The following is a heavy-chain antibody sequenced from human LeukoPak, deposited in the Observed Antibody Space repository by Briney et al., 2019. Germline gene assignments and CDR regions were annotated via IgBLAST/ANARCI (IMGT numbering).Heavy chain of an antibody. CDR2: VYYSGST. CDR3: ARSYGSGSYFDY. Sequence: PSETLSLTCTVSGGSISSSSYYWSWIRQPPGKGLEWIGSVYYSGSTKYNPSLKSRVTISVDTSKNQFSLKLSSVTTADTAVYYCARSYGSGSYFDYWGQGTLVTVSS. J-gene: IGHJ4*02. CDR1: GGSISSSSYY. V-gene: IGHV4-39*07. D-gene: IGHD3-10*01.